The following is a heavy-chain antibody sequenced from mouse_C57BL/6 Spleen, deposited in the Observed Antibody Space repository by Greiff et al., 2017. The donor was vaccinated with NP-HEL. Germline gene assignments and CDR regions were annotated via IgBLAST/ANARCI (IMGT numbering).Heavy chain of an antibody. D-gene: IGHD2-13*01. V-gene: IGHV1-64*01. CDR1: GYTFTSYW. CDR2: IHPNSGST. J-gene: IGHJ4*01. Sequence: QVQLQQSGAELVKPGASVKLSCKASGYTFTSYWMHWVKQRPGQGLEWIGMIHPNSGSTNYNEKFKSKATLTVDKSSSTAYMQLSSLTSEDSAVYYCARRDYWDYAMDYWGQGTSVTVSS. CDR3: ARRDYWDYAMDY.